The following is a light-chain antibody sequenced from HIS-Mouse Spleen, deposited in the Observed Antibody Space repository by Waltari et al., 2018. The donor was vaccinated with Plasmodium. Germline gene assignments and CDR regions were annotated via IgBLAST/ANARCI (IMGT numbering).Light chain of an antibody. Sequence: QSALTQPASVSGSPGQSITISCTGTSSDVGGYNYVPWYQQHPGKAPQLMIYEFSNRPSGVSNLLSGSKAGNTASLTISGLQAEDEADYYCSSYTSSSTLNYVFGTGTKVTVL. CDR1: SSDVGGYNY. CDR3: SSYTSSSTLNYV. V-gene: IGLV2-14*01. CDR2: EFS. J-gene: IGLJ1*01.